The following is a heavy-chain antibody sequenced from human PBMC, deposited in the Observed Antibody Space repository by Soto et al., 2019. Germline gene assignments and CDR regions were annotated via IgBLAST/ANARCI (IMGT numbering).Heavy chain of an antibody. D-gene: IGHD3-3*02. Sequence: PSETLSLTCAVSGGSIISGGYSWSWIRQPPGKGLEWIGYIYHSGSTYYNPSLKSRVTISVDRSKNQFSLKLSSVTAADTAVYYCARNPAFYYGMDVWGQGTTVTVSS. J-gene: IGHJ6*02. CDR2: IYHSGST. CDR3: ARNPAFYYGMDV. CDR1: GGSIISGGYS. V-gene: IGHV4-30-2*01.